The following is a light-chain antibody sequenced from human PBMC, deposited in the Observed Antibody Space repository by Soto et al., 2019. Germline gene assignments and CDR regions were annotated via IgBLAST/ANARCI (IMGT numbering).Light chain of an antibody. CDR3: QRYNNWPLT. V-gene: IGKV3-15*01. CDR2: DAS. Sequence: ESVVAQYARSRWVAPGEGTNLPCRASQGIGSTLARYQHKPGQTPRLLIYDASTRATGVPARFSGSGSGTEFTLTINSLQSEDFAVYYCQRYNNWPLTFGGGTKVDIK. J-gene: IGKJ4*01. CDR1: QGIGST.